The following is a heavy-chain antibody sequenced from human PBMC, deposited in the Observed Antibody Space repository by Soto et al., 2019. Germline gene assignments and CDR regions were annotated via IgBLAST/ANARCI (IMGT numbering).Heavy chain of an antibody. J-gene: IGHJ4*02. CDR1: GITFSAYA. CDR2: ISNEGSNK. V-gene: IGHV3-30*18. CDR3: AKDLGGYSGYAFDY. Sequence: GGSLRLSCAASGITFSAYAMHWVRQAPGKGLEWVARISNEGSNKYYADSLKGRFSISRDNSKNTLYLQMNSLRAEDTAVYYCAKDLGGYSGYAFDYWGQGTLVTVSS. D-gene: IGHD5-12*01.